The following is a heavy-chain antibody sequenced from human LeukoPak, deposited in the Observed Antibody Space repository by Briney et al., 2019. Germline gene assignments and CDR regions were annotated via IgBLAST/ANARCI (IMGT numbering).Heavy chain of an antibody. D-gene: IGHD3-9*01. J-gene: IGHJ5*02. Sequence: GASVKVSCKVSGYTLTEFSMHWVRQAPGKGLEGMGGFDPEDGETIYAQKFQGRVTMTEDTSTDTAYMELSSLRSEDTAVYYCATGSLKYYDILTGGGFDPWGQGTLVTVSS. CDR3: ATGSLKYYDILTGGGFDP. CDR2: FDPEDGET. CDR1: GYTLTEFS. V-gene: IGHV1-24*01.